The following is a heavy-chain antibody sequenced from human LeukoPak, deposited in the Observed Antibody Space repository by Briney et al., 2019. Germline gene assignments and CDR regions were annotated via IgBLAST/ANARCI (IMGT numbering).Heavy chain of an antibody. CDR2: IYSSGGT. V-gene: IGHV4-4*07. Sequence: ASETLSLTCSVSGGSISSYYWSWIRQPAGKGLESIGRIYSSGGTNYNPSLRSRVTMSVDTSKNQFSLKLTSVTAADTAVYYCARGPYYDSSKISAFDIWGQGTMVTVSS. D-gene: IGHD3-22*01. J-gene: IGHJ3*02. CDR1: GGSISSYY. CDR3: ARGPYYDSSKISAFDI.